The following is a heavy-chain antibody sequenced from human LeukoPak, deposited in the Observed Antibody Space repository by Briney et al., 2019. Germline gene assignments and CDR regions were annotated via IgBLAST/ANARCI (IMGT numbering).Heavy chain of an antibody. CDR3: ARSRYGDYSRRGWYFDL. Sequence: ASVKVSCKASGYTFTSYDINWVRQAPGQGLEWMGIINPSGGSTSYAQKFQGRVTMARDTSTSTVYMELSSLRSEDTAVYYCARSRYGDYSRRGWYFDLWGRGTLVTVSS. CDR2: INPSGGST. J-gene: IGHJ2*01. V-gene: IGHV1-46*01. D-gene: IGHD4-17*01. CDR1: GYTFTSYD.